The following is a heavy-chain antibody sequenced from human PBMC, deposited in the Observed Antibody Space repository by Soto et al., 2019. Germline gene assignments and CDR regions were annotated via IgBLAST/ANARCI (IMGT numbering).Heavy chain of an antibody. D-gene: IGHD3-9*01. CDR1: GGSISSYY. CDR3: ARGSYDILTGYTMLDY. CDR2: IYYSGST. J-gene: IGHJ4*02. Sequence: SETLSLTCTVSGGSISSYYWSWIRQPPGKGLEWIGYIYYSGSTNYNPSLKSRVTISVDTSKNQFSLKLSSVTAADTAVYYCARGSYDILTGYTMLDYWGQGTLVTVSS. V-gene: IGHV4-59*01.